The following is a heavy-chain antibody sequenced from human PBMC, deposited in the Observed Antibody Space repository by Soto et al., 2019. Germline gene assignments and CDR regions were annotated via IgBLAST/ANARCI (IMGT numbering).Heavy chain of an antibody. V-gene: IGHV4-39*01. CDR1: GDSINSRIYY. CDR3: ARQRTSVVTQAYFDV. J-gene: IGHJ4*02. D-gene: IGHD2-21*02. Sequence: PSETMSLTCTATGDSINSRIYYLCLNRQPPGKGLEWIGSIYYSGSTYNNPSLRSRVSMSIDTSKDQFSLKPKSVTAADTALYFCARQRTSVVTQAYFDVWGPGSLVTVSS. CDR2: IYYSGST.